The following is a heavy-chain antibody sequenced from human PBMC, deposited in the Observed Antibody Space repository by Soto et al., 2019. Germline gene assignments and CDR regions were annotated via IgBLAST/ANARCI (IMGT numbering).Heavy chain of an antibody. V-gene: IGHV1-18*01. D-gene: IGHD1-26*01. J-gene: IGHJ4*02. CDR1: GYTFTSYG. CDR2: INPYNGNT. CDR3: ARDVGYGLIEY. Sequence: QVQLVQSVAEVKKPGASVKVSFKASGYTFTSYGISWVRQAPGQGLEWMGWINPYNGNTNYAQKLQGRVTMTTDTSTSTAYRELRRLSSDDTSVYYCARDVGYGLIEYWGQGTLVTVSP.